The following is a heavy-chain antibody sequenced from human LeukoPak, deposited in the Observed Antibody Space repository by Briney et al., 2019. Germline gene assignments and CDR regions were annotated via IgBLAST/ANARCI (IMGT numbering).Heavy chain of an antibody. CDR3: AKDASGWLQLDYYFDY. Sequence: GGSLRLSCAASGLTYSSHAMNWLRQAPGKGLEWVSDISGSGGSTYYTDSVKGRFTISRDNSQSTLYLQMSSLRAEDTAIYYCAKDASGWLQLDYYFDYWGQGTLVSVSS. J-gene: IGHJ4*02. CDR1: GLTYSSHA. D-gene: IGHD6-19*01. V-gene: IGHV3-23*01. CDR2: ISGSGGST.